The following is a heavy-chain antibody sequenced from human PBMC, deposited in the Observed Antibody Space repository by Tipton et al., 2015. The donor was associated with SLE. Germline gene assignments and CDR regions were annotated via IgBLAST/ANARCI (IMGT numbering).Heavy chain of an antibody. CDR1: GGSITSYH. J-gene: IGHJ4*02. CDR3: ARQGGQWLDFDY. Sequence: TLSLTCTVSGGSITSYHWTWIRQSPGKGLEWIGNVYYTGSANYNPSLKSRLTISVDTSKNQFSLTLTSVTAADTAVYYCARQGGQWLDFDYWGQGTLVTVSS. V-gene: IGHV4-59*01. D-gene: IGHD6-19*01. CDR2: VYYTGSA.